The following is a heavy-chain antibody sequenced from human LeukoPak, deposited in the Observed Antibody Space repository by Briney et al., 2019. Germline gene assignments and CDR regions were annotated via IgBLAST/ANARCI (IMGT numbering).Heavy chain of an antibody. J-gene: IGHJ4*01. CDR2: ISYDGSNK. D-gene: IGHD3-22*01. CDR3: SKGFSYYYDSGYDPDSY. V-gene: IGHV3-30*18. CDR1: GFTFSSYG. Sequence: GGSLRLSCAASGFTFSSYGMHWVRQAPGKGLEWVAVISYDGSNKYYADSVKGRFTISGDNSKNTLYLQVISLRAEDTAVYYCSKGFSYYYDSGYDPDSYWGHGTLVTVSS.